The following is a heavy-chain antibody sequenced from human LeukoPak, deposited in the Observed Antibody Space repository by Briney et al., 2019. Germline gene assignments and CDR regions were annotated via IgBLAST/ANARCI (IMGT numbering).Heavy chain of an antibody. J-gene: IGHJ6*02. V-gene: IGHV3-30*18. CDR2: ISYDGSNK. CDR3: AKDLYQLLSYYFYGMDV. Sequence: PGRSLRLSCAASGFTFNTYGMHWVRQAPGKGLEWVAVISYDGSNKYYADSVKGRFTISRDNSKNTLYLPMSSLRAEDTAVYSCAKDLYQLLSYYFYGMDVWGQGTTVTVSS. D-gene: IGHD2-2*01. CDR1: GFTFNTYG.